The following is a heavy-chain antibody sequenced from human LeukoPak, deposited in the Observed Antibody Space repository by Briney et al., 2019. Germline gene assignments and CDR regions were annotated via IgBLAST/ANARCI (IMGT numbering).Heavy chain of an antibody. V-gene: IGHV1-2*02. CDR1: GYTFTGYY. D-gene: IGHD1-26*01. Sequence: EASVTVSCKASGYTFTGYYMHWVRQAPGQGLEWMGWINPNSGGTNYAQKFQGRVTMTRDTSISTAYMELSRLRSDDTAVYYCARRSELGDTNFDYWGQGTLVTVSS. J-gene: IGHJ4*02. CDR2: INPNSGGT. CDR3: ARRSELGDTNFDY.